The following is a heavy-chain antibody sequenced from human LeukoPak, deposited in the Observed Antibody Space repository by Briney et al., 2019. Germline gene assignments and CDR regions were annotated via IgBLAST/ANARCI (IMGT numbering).Heavy chain of an antibody. CDR3: AKDRTVGASYWYFDL. V-gene: IGHV3-64*04. J-gene: IGHJ2*01. CDR1: GFTFNSYA. CDR2: ISSNGGST. D-gene: IGHD1-26*01. Sequence: PGGSLRLSCSASGFTFNSYAMHWVRQAPGKGLEYVSAISSNGGSTYYADSVKGRFTISRDSSRNTLFLHMNTLRAEDTAIYYCAKDRTVGASYWYFDLWGRGTLVTVSS.